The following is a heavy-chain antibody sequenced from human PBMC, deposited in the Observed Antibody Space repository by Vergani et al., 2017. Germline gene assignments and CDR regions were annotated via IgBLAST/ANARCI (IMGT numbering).Heavy chain of an antibody. Sequence: QVQLVQSGAEVKKPGASVKVSCKASGYTFTDYFMHWVRQAPGQGLEWMGWINPNSGGTNYAQKFQGRVTMTRDTSISTAYMELSNLREDDTAVYYCARVGTSSNRDYFDYWGQGTLVTVSS. CDR1: GYTFTDYF. CDR2: INPNSGGT. D-gene: IGHD2-2*01. J-gene: IGHJ4*02. CDR3: ARVGTSSNRDYFDY. V-gene: IGHV1-2*02.